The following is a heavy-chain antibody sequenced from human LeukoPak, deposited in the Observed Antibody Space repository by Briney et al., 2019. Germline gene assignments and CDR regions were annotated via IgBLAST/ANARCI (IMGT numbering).Heavy chain of an antibody. J-gene: IGHJ4*02. CDR1: GFTFSSYS. V-gene: IGHV3-48*01. CDR3: ARGLPLVYYDNSAYYLTVY. Sequence: GGSLRLSCAASGFTFSSYSMNWVRQAPGKGLEWVSYISSSVGTIYYADSVKGRFTISRENAKNSLYLQMNSLRAEGTAVYYCARGLPLVYYDNSAYYLTVYWGQGTLVTVSS. D-gene: IGHD3-22*01. CDR2: ISSSVGTI.